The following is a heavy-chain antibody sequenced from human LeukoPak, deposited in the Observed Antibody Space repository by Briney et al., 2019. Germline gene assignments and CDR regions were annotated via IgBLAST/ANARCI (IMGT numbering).Heavy chain of an antibody. Sequence: SVKVSCKASGGTFSSYAISWVRQAPGQGLEWMGRIIPILGIANYAQKFQGRVTITADKSTSTAHMELSSLRSEDTAVYYCARGEALAARPNNWFDPWGQGTLVTVSS. CDR2: IIPILGIA. D-gene: IGHD6-6*01. CDR3: ARGEALAARPNNWFDP. CDR1: GGTFSSYA. V-gene: IGHV1-69*04. J-gene: IGHJ5*02.